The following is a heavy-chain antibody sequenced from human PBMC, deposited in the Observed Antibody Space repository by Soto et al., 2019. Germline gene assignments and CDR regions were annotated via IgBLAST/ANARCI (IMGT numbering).Heavy chain of an antibody. Sequence: SVKVSCKASGGTFSSFAISWVRQAPGQGLEWMGGIIPIFGTTNYAQKFQGRVTITADKSTSTAYMELSSLRSEDTAVYYCARGQRAGGSYSAFDIWGQGTMVTVSS. V-gene: IGHV1-69*06. CDR1: GGTFSSFA. J-gene: IGHJ3*02. CDR2: IIPIFGTT. D-gene: IGHD1-26*01. CDR3: ARGQRAGGSYSAFDI.